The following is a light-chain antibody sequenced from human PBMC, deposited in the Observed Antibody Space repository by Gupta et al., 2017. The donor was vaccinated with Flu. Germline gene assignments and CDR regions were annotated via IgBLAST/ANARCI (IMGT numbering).Light chain of an antibody. CDR1: QDISNY. V-gene: IGKV1-33*01. CDR2: DAS. Sequence: IQMTQSPSSLSASVGERVTITCRASQDISNYLNWYQQKPGKAPKLLIYDASNLETGVPSRFSGSGSGTYFTFTISSLQPEDVATYYCQQYDNFRLTFGGGTKVEIK. J-gene: IGKJ4*01. CDR3: QQYDNFRLT.